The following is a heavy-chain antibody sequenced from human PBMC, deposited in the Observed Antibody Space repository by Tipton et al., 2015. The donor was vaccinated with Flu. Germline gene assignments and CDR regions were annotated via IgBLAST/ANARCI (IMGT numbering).Heavy chain of an antibody. CDR2: IWYDGSNK. J-gene: IGHJ5*02. CDR3: ARDIRYFDWLPQRGDGWFDP. D-gene: IGHD3-9*01. Sequence: RSLRLSCAASGFTFSSYGMHWVRQAPGKGLEWVAVIWYDGSNKYYADSVKGRFTISRDNSKNTLYLQMNSLRAEDTAVYYCARDIRYFDWLPQRGDGWFDPWGQGTLVTVSS. CDR1: GFTFSSYG. V-gene: IGHV3-33*01.